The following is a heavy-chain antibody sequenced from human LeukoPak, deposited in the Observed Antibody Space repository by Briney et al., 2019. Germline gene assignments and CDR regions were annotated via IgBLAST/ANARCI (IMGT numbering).Heavy chain of an antibody. J-gene: IGHJ4*02. CDR3: ARGMADIVVVPAAKY. CDR2: ISYDGSNK. D-gene: IGHD2-2*01. CDR1: GFTFSNFA. Sequence: GGSLRLSCAASGFTFSNFAIHWVRQAPGKGLEWVAVISYDGSNKYYADSVKGRFTISRDNSKNTLYLQMNSLRAEDTAVYYCARGMADIVVVPAAKYWGQGTLVTVSS. V-gene: IGHV3-30-3*01.